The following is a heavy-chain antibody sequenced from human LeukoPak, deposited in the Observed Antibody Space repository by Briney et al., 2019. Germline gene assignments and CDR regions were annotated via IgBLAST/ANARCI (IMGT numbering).Heavy chain of an antibody. V-gene: IGHV4-4*07. D-gene: IGHD6-13*01. J-gene: IGHJ4*02. CDR1: GGSISSNY. CDR3: AREASIAAAGWISDY. CDR2: ISTSGIT. Sequence: SDTLSLTCTVSGGSISSNYWTWIRQPAGKGLEWSGRISTSGITNYSPSLKSRVTISLDKSKNQFSLILASVTAADTALYYCAREASIAAAGWISDYWGQGTLVTVSS.